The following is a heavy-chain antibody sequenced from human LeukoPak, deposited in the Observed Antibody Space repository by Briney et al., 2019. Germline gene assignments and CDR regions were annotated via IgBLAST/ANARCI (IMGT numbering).Heavy chain of an antibody. CDR3: ARDYDILTGDYYGMDV. D-gene: IGHD3-9*01. CDR2: ISSSGSTI. Sequence: TGGSLRLSCAASGFTFSSYEMNWVRQAPGKGLEWVSYISSSGSTIYYADSVKGRFTISRDNAKNLLYLQMNSLRAEDTAVYYCARDYDILTGDYYGMDVWGQGTTVTVSS. CDR1: GFTFSSYE. V-gene: IGHV3-48*03. J-gene: IGHJ6*02.